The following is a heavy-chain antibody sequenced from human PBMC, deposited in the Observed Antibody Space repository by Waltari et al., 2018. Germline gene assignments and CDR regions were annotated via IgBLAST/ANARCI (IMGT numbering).Heavy chain of an antibody. CDR3: ASKYYYDSSGTDH. J-gene: IGHJ4*02. V-gene: IGHV3-48*03. CDR1: GFTFSSSE. D-gene: IGHD3-22*01. Sequence: EVQLVESGGGLVQPGGSLRLSCAASGFTFSSSEMHWVRQAPGKGLEWVSYISSSGSTIYYADSVKGRFTISRDNAKNSLYLQMNSLRAEDTAVYYCASKYYYDSSGTDHWGQGTLVTVSS. CDR2: ISSSGSTI.